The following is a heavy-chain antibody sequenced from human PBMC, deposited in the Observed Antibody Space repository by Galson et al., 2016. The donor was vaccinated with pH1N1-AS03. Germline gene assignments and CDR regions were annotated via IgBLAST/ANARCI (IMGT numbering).Heavy chain of an antibody. Sequence: SLRLSCAASGFTFSDAWMSWVRQAPGKGLEWVGRLKSKTGGGTADYVAPVKGRFTISRDDSKNTLYLQMNSLKTEDTAVYYCSTDETFYYYYGMDVWGRGTTVTVSS. CDR3: STDETFYYYYGMDV. CDR2: LKSKTGGGTA. J-gene: IGHJ6*02. V-gene: IGHV3-15*01. CDR1: GFTFSDAW.